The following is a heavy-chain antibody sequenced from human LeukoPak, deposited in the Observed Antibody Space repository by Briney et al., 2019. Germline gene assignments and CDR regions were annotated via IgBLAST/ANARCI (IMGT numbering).Heavy chain of an antibody. CDR3: ARGTPSSSGWLYNRMDV. D-gene: IGHD6-19*01. Sequence: PGGSLRLSCAASGFTFSSYAMHWVRQAPGKGLEWVAVISYDGSNKYYADSVKGRFTISRDNSKNTLYLQMNSLRAEDTAVYYCARGTPSSSGWLYNRMDVWGQGTTVTVSS. V-gene: IGHV3-30-3*01. CDR1: GFTFSSYA. J-gene: IGHJ6*02. CDR2: ISYDGSNK.